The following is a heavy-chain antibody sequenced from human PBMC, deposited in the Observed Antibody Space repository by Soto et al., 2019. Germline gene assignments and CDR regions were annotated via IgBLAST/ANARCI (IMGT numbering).Heavy chain of an antibody. Sequence: VSLRLSCAASKFSFNNYWMHWVRQVPGKGPAWVSRINHDGSKTEYADSVKGRFTISRDNTKNTLYLQMNSLRVEDTAMYYCVREPWGFSGTWYDYWGQGTLVTVSS. V-gene: IGHV3-74*01. CDR3: VREPWGFSGTWYDY. D-gene: IGHD6-13*01. J-gene: IGHJ4*02. CDR2: INHDGSKT. CDR1: KFSFNNYW.